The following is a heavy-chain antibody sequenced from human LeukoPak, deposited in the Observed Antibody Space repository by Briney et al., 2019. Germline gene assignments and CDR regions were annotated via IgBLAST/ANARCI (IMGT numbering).Heavy chain of an antibody. Sequence: SETLSLTCTVSGGSISSSSYYWGWIRQPPGKGLEWIGSIYYSGSTYYNPSLKSRVTISVDTSKNQFSLKLSSVTAADTAVYYCARDYYDSSGYPVYIDCWGQGTLVTVSS. D-gene: IGHD3-22*01. V-gene: IGHV4-39*01. CDR2: IYYSGST. CDR3: ARDYYDSSGYPVYIDC. J-gene: IGHJ4*02. CDR1: GGSISSSSYY.